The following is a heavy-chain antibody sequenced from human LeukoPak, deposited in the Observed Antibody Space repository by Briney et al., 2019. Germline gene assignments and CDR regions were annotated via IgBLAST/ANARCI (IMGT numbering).Heavy chain of an antibody. Sequence: GGSLRLSCAASGFTLSSYAMSWVRQAPGKGLEWVSVISGSGGTTYYGDSVKGRFTISRDNSRNTLSLQMNSLRAEDTAVYYCVKETGPFGVWGQGTLVTVSS. D-gene: IGHD3-16*01. CDR2: ISGSGGTT. CDR3: VKETGPFGV. CDR1: GFTLSSYA. J-gene: IGHJ4*02. V-gene: IGHV3-23*01.